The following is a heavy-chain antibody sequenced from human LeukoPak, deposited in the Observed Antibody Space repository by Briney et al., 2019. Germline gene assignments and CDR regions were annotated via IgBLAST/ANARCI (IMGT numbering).Heavy chain of an antibody. Sequence: SETLSLTCTVSGGSISSSSYYWGWIRQPPGKGLEWIGSIYYSGSTYYNPSLKSRVTISVDTSENQFSLKLSSVTAADTAVYYCARGRDGYNPPGVYWGQGTLVTVSS. CDR1: GGSISSSSYY. CDR2: IYYSGST. J-gene: IGHJ4*02. CDR3: ARGRDGYNPPGVY. V-gene: IGHV4-39*01. D-gene: IGHD5-24*01.